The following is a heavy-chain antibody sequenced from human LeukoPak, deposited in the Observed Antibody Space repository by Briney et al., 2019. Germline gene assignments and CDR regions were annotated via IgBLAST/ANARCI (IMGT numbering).Heavy chain of an antibody. Sequence: GGSLRLSCAASGFTFSSYWMHWVRQAPGKGLVWVSRINSDGSSTSYADSVKGRFTISRDNAKNTLYLQMNSLRAEDTAVYYCARPGASSLHFDYWGQGTLVTVSS. V-gene: IGHV3-74*01. CDR3: ARPGASSLHFDY. CDR1: GFTFSSYW. CDR2: INSDGSST. J-gene: IGHJ4*02. D-gene: IGHD2-15*01.